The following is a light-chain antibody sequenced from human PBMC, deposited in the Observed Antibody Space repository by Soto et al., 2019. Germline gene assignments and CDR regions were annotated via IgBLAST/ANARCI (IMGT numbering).Light chain of an antibody. Sequence: DIQMTQSPSSVSASVGDRVTITCRASQGVSNWLPRCQQKPGKAPNLLISAASSLQSGAPSTFSGGRSGRGFPLTISGLQPEDLASYYCQQANRFPSTFGQGAKLEIK. V-gene: IGKV1-12*01. CDR1: QGVSNW. CDR2: AAS. J-gene: IGKJ2*01. CDR3: QQANRFPST.